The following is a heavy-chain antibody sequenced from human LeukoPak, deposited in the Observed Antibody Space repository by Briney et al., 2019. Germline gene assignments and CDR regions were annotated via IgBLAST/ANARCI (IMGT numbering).Heavy chain of an antibody. CDR3: ARDSRGTGTTYLDY. V-gene: IGHV3-30*01. CDR1: GFTFSSYA. Sequence: GGSLRLSCAASGFTFSSYAMHWVRQAPGKGLEWVAVISYDGSNKYYADSVKGRFTISRDNSKNTLYLQMNSLRAEDTAVYYCARDSRGTGTTYLDYWGQGTLVTVSS. CDR2: ISYDGSNK. D-gene: IGHD1-1*01. J-gene: IGHJ4*02.